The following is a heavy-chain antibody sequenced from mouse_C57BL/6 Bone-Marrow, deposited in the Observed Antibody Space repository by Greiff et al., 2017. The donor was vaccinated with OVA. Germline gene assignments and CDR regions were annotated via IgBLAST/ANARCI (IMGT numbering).Heavy chain of an antibody. CDR3: AGPAQGYYAMDY. V-gene: IGHV1-26*01. J-gene: IGHJ4*01. CDR2: INPNNGGT. D-gene: IGHD3-2*02. Sequence: EVQLQQSGPELVKPGASVKISCKASGYTFTDYYMNWVKQSHGKSLEWIGDINPNNGGTSYNQKFKGKATLTVDKSSSTAYMELRSLTSEDSAVYYCAGPAQGYYAMDYWGQGTSVTVSS. CDR1: GYTFTDYY.